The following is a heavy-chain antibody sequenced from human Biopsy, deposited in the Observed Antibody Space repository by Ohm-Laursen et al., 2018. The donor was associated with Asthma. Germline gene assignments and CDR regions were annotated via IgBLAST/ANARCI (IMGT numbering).Heavy chain of an antibody. CDR2: MSFDGRQT. CDR3: AKERYYDFWSGYPI. D-gene: IGHD3-3*01. Sequence: SLRLSCTASGFTFSRYGMHWVRQAPGKGLEWVEVMSFDGRQTYYADSVKGRFTISRDNSKNTLYLQMNSLRAEDTAVYYCAKERYYDFWSGYPIWGQGTMVTVSS. J-gene: IGHJ3*02. V-gene: IGHV3-30*18. CDR1: GFTFSRYG.